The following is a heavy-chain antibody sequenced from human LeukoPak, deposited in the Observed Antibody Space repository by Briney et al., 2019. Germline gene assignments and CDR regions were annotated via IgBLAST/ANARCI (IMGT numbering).Heavy chain of an antibody. J-gene: IGHJ4*02. CDR3: VRGKGSGTYYGFDY. D-gene: IGHD3-10*01. CDR2: IYPDDSDT. CDR1: GYTFTKFW. Sequence: GESLKFSCETSGYTFTKFWVGWVRQTPGKGLEWLGMIYPDDSDTRYSPSFQGQVTMSVDKSISIVYLHWSSLKASDTAIYYCVRGKGSGTYYGFDYWGQGTVVSVVS. V-gene: IGHV5-51*01.